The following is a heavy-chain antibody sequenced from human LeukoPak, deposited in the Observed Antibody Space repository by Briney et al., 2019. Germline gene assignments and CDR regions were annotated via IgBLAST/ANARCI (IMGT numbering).Heavy chain of an antibody. V-gene: IGHV5-51*01. Sequence: GESLKISCKGSGYSFSTYWIGWVRQMPGKGLEWMGIIYLGDSDTRYSPAFQDQVTISADKSIGTAYLQWNSLKTSDTAMYYCARLRDFWSGYYFDYWGQRTLVTVSS. D-gene: IGHD3-3*01. CDR3: ARLRDFWSGYYFDY. J-gene: IGHJ4*02. CDR1: GYSFSTYW. CDR2: IYLGDSDT.